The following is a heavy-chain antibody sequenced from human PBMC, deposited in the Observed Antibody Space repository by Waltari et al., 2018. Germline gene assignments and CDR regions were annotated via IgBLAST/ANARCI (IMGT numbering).Heavy chain of an antibody. Sequence: QLQESGPGLVKASETLSLTCSLSGDSLSSVAYYWGWLRKPPGKGLEWIGSIGHFSFGGSTNYNPSLKSRLTISADTSKNHFSLRLNSLTAADTAVYYCARVGVPVAIQGRYYYYNYIDVWGTGTRVTIS. CDR3: ARVGVPVAIQGRYYYYNYIDV. D-gene: IGHD2-2*02. CDR2: IGHFSFGGST. CDR1: GDSLSSVAYY. V-gene: IGHV4-39*07. J-gene: IGHJ6*03.